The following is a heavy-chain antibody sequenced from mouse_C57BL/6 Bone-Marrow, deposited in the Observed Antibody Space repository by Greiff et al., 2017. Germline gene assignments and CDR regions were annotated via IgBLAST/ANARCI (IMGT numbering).Heavy chain of an antibody. CDR3: SSIDGNYYDI. CDR2: IDPEIGDT. CDR1: GFNIKDDY. D-gene: IGHD2-3*01. V-gene: IGHV14-4*01. J-gene: IGHJ2*01. Sequence: EVKLMESGAELVRPGASVKLSCTASGFNIKDDYIHWVKQRPEQGLEWIGGIDPEIGDTEYVPKFQGKDTIPSDTSSNTADLPLSSLTSEDTAVYYCSSIDGNYYDIGDQGPPLTVAS.